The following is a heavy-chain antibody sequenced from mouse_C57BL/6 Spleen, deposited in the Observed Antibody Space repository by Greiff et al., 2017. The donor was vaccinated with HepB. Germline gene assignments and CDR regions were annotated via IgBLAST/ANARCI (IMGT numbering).Heavy chain of an antibody. Sequence: QVQLQQSGAELVKPGASVKLSCKASGYTFTSYWMQWVKQRPGQGLEWIGEIDPSDSYTNYNQKFKGKATLTVDTSSSTAYMQLSSLTSEDSAVYYCARRGWLLHDYWGEGTTLTVSS. CDR1: GYTFTSYW. J-gene: IGHJ2*01. CDR3: ARRGWLLHDY. V-gene: IGHV1-50*01. CDR2: IDPSDSYT. D-gene: IGHD2-3*01.